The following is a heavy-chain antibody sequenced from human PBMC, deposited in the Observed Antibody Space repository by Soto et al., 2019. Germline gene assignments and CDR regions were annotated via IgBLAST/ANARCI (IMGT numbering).Heavy chain of an antibody. V-gene: IGHV4-4*02. Sequence: QVQLQESGPGLVKPSGTLSLTCAVYSGSISSSNWGSWVRQPPGNGLEWIGEIYHSGSTNYNPSLKSRVTISVDKSKNQVSLTLSSVTAADTAVYYCARGQMTTVGYNWFDPWGQGTLVTVSS. J-gene: IGHJ5*02. CDR3: ARGQMTTVGYNWFDP. D-gene: IGHD4-17*01. CDR2: IYHSGST. CDR1: SGSISSSNW.